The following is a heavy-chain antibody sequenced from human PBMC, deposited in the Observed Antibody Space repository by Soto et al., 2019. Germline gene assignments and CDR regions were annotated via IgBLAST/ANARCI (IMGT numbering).Heavy chain of an antibody. Sequence: SVKVSCKASGYTFTSYGISWVRQAPGQGLEWMGGIIPIFGTANYAQKFQGRVTITADESTSTAYMELSSLRSEDTAVYYCARCRRGSGSYSDGMDVWGQGTTVTVSS. V-gene: IGHV1-69*13. CDR3: ARCRRGSGSYSDGMDV. D-gene: IGHD3-10*01. CDR2: IIPIFGTA. CDR1: GYTFTSYG. J-gene: IGHJ6*02.